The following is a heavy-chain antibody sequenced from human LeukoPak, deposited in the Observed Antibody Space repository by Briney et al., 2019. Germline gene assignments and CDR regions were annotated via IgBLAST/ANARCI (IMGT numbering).Heavy chain of an antibody. J-gene: IGHJ4*02. CDR3: ARSAQWELLGTQFDY. CDR2: ISSSSSTI. D-gene: IGHD1-26*01. CDR1: GFTFSSYS. Sequence: GGSLRLSCAASGFTFSSYSMNWVRQAPGKGLEWVSYISSSSSTIYYADSVKGRFTISRDNAKNSLYLQTNSLRAEDTAVYYCARSAQWELLGTQFDYWGQGTLVTVSS. V-gene: IGHV3-48*04.